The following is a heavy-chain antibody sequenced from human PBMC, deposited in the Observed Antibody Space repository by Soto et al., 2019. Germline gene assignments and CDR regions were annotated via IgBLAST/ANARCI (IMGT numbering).Heavy chain of an antibody. Sequence: SETLSLTCAVSCYSISSGYYWGWIRQPPGKGLEWIGSIYHSGSTYYNPSLKSRVTISVDTSKNQFSLKLSSVTASDTAVYYCARLIGDSSSGYGLKLPNNWFDPWGQGTLVTVSS. D-gene: IGHD6-13*01. CDR1: CYSISSGYY. V-gene: IGHV4-38-2*01. J-gene: IGHJ5*02. CDR3: ARLIGDSSSGYGLKLPNNWFDP. CDR2: IYHSGST.